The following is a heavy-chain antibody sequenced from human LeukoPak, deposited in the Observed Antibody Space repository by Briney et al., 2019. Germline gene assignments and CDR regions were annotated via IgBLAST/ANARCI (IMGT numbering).Heavy chain of an antibody. Sequence: GGSLRLSCAASGFTFSRYWMHWVRQAPGKGLGWVSRINGDGSTTSYADSVKGGFTISRDNAKNTQYLQMNSLRAEDTAVYYCATGNYYDSRGYYTFGHWGQGTLVTVPS. V-gene: IGHV3-74*01. D-gene: IGHD3-22*01. CDR3: ATGNYYDSRGYYTFGH. CDR1: GFTFSRYW. CDR2: INGDGSTT. J-gene: IGHJ1*01.